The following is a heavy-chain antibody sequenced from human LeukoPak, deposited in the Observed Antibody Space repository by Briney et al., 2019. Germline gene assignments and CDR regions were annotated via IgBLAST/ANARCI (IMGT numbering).Heavy chain of an antibody. Sequence: GGSLRLSCAASGFTFSDYWMSWVRQAPGKGLEWVSYIKQDGGEKYYVDSVKGRFTISRDNARNSLYLQMDGLGLEDRAVYYCARAGRYGTGCPDYWGQGTQVTVSS. V-gene: IGHV3-7*01. CDR1: GFTFSDYW. CDR3: ARAGRYGTGCPDY. D-gene: IGHD2-8*02. J-gene: IGHJ4*02. CDR2: IKQDGGEK.